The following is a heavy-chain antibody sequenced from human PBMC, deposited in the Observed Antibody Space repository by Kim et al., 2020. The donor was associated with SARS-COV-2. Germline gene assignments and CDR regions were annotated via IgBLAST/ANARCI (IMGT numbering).Heavy chain of an antibody. CDR1: GGSISSGGYY. CDR2: IYYSGST. Sequence: SETLSLTCTVSGGSISSGGYYWSWIRQHPGKGLEWIGYIYYSGSTYYNPSLKSRVTISVDTSKNQFSLKLSSVTAADTAVYYCAREPWGGSYPRSFDYWGQGTLVTVSS. V-gene: IGHV4-31*03. D-gene: IGHD1-26*01. CDR3: AREPWGGSYPRSFDY. J-gene: IGHJ4*02.